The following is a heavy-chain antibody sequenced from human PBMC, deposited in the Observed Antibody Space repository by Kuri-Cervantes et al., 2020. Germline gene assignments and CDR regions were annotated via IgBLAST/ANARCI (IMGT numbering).Heavy chain of an antibody. CDR1: GYTFTSYD. Sequence: ASVKVSCKASGYTFTSYDINWVRQATGQGLEWMGWMNPNSGNTGYAQKFQGRVTMTRDTSTSTVYMELSSLRSEDTAVYYCARDWNCGGDCFGFYYFDYWGQGTLVTVSS. V-gene: IGHV1-8*01. J-gene: IGHJ4*02. CDR2: MNPNSGNT. D-gene: IGHD2-21*02. CDR3: ARDWNCGGDCFGFYYFDY.